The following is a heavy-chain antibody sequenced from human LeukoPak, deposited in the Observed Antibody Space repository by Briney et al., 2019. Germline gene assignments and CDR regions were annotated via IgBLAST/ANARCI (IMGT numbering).Heavy chain of an antibody. Sequence: SETLSLTCTVSGGSISSSSYYWGWIRQPPGKGLEWIGSIYYSGSTYYNPSLKSRVTISVDTSKNQFSLKLSSVTAADTAVYYCARAVSASTVYYFDYWGQGTLVTVSS. J-gene: IGHJ4*02. V-gene: IGHV4-39*01. CDR1: GGSISSSSYY. D-gene: IGHD4-17*01. CDR3: ARAVSASTVYYFDY. CDR2: IYYSGST.